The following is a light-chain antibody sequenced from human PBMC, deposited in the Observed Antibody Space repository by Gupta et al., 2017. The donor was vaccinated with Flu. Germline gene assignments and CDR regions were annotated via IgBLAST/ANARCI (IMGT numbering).Light chain of an antibody. V-gene: IGKV2-28*01. J-gene: IGKJ4*01. Sequence: EIVMTQSPLSMSFAPGEAASISCRSSQSLLHSNGYNYLDWYLQKPGQSPQLLIYLESNRPSGVPDRFSTSGSGTDFTLTINKVEAEDVGVYYCMQTLEAPLAFGGGTKLE. CDR3: MQTLEAPLA. CDR1: QSLLHSNGYNY. CDR2: LES.